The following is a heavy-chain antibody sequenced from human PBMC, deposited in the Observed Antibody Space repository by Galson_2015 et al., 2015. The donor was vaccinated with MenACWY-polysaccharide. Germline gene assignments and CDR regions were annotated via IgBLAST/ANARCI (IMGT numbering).Heavy chain of an antibody. V-gene: IGHV3-11*01. Sequence: SLRLSCAASGFSFGAWYMSWVRQAPGKGLEWVSYISKSGDSIYYGDSVKGRFAISRDNAKNSLYLQLNSLEVEDTAIYYCARGHYGLDVWGQGTTVTVSS. J-gene: IGHJ6*02. CDR1: GFSFGAWY. CDR3: ARGHYGLDV. CDR2: ISKSGDSI.